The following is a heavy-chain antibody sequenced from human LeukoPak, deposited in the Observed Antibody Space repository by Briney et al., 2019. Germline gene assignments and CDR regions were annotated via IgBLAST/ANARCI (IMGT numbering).Heavy chain of an antibody. CDR2: INHSGST. CDR3: AARGIAAAPGNY. Sequence: KPSETLSFTCAVDGGSFSGYYWSWIRQPPGKGLEWIGEINHSGSTNYNPSLKSRVTISVDTSKNQFSLKLSSVTAADTAVYYCAARGIAAAPGNYWGQGTLVTVSS. CDR1: GGSFSGYY. V-gene: IGHV4-34*01. J-gene: IGHJ4*02. D-gene: IGHD6-13*01.